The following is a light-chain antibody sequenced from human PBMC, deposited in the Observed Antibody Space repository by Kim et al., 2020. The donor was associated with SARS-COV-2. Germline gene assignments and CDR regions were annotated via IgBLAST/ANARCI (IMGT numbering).Light chain of an antibody. J-gene: IGKJ4*01. CDR2: DAA. V-gene: IGKV1-33*01. CDR1: QDIDNY. CDR3: PLT. Sequence: DIQMTQSPSSLSASVGDRVTITCQASQDIDNYLNWYQQKPGKAPKLLISDAATLETGVPSRFSGRGSGTDFTLTISSLQPDCQQFDSLPLTFGGGTKVDIK.